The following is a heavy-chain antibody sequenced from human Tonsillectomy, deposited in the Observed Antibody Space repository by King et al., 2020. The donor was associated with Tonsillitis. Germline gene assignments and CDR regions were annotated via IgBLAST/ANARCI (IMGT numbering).Heavy chain of an antibody. V-gene: IGHV3-30*18. CDR3: AKELVGATVGDAFDI. CDR2: ISYDGSNK. J-gene: IGHJ3*02. Sequence: VQLVESGGGVVQPGRSLRLSCAASGFTFSSYGMHWVRQAPGKGLEWVAVISYDGSNKYYADSVKGRFTISRDNSKNPLYLQMNSLRAEDTAVYYCAKELVGATVGDAFDIWGQGTMVTVSS. CDR1: GFTFSSYG. D-gene: IGHD1-26*01.